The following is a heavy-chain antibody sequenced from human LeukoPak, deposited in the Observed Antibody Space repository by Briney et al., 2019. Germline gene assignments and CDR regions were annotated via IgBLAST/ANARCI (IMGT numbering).Heavy chain of an antibody. J-gene: IGHJ6*02. V-gene: IGHV3-30-3*01. CDR1: GFTFSSYA. CDR2: ISYDGSNK. D-gene: IGHD3-10*01. CDR3: ARDRVVRGVIRLYGMDV. Sequence: PGGSLRLSCAASGFTFSSYAMHWVRQAPGKGLEWGAVISYDGSNKYYADSVKGRFTISRDNSKNTLYLQMNSLRAEDTAVYYCARDRVVRGVIRLYGMDVWGQGTTVTVSS.